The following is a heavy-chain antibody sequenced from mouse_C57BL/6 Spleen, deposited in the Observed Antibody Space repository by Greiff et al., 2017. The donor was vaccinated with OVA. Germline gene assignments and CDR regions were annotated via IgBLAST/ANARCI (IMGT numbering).Heavy chain of an antibody. D-gene: IGHD4-1*01. Sequence: QVQLKQPGAELVKPGASVKMSCKASGYTFTSYWITWVKQRPGQGLEWIGDIYPGSGSTNYNEKFKSKATLTVDTSSSTAYMQLSSLTSEDTAVYYCARKLAYFDYWGQGTTLTVSS. J-gene: IGHJ2*01. CDR2: IYPGSGST. CDR3: ARKLAYFDY. CDR1: GYTFTSYW. V-gene: IGHV1-55*01.